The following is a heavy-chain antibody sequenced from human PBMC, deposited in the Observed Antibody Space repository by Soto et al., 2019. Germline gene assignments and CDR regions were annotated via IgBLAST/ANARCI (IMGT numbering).Heavy chain of an antibody. CDR2: IIPIFGTA. CDR1: GGTFSSYA. V-gene: IGHV1-69*13. Sequence: SVKVSCKASGGTFSSYAISWVRQAPGQGLEWMGGIIPIFGTANYAQKFQGRVTITADESTSTAYMELSSLRSEDTAVYYCARGSAPYDSSGYYYADYYYYGMDVSGQGTTVTVSS. CDR3: ARGSAPYDSSGYYYADYYYYGMDV. D-gene: IGHD3-22*01. J-gene: IGHJ6*02.